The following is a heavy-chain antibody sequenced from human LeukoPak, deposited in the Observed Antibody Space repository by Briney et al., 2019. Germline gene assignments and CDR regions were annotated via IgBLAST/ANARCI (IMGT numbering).Heavy chain of an antibody. V-gene: IGHV3-23*01. D-gene: IGHD3-22*01. CDR1: GFTFSSYA. J-gene: IGHJ4*02. CDR3: AKSSYYDSSGYYREYYFDY. CDR2: ISGSGGST. Sequence: GGSLRLSCAASGFTFSSYAMSWVPQAPGKGLEWVSAISGSGGSTYYADSVKGRFTISRDNSKNTLYLQMNSLRAEDTAVYYCAKSSYYDSSGYYREYYFDYWGQGTLVTVSS.